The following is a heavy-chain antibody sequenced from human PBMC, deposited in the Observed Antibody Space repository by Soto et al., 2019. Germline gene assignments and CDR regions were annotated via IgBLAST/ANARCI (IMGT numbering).Heavy chain of an antibody. Sequence: QVQLQESGPGLVKPSETLSLTCTVSGGSINPYYWSWFRQPPGKGLEWIGSIYYRGSANSNPSLKIRLTISVDRSKNHFSLKLSSVTAADAAIYYCVRANYLDFWGQGTLVTVSS. CDR1: GGSINPYY. J-gene: IGHJ4*02. CDR2: IYYRGSA. CDR3: VRANYLDF. V-gene: IGHV4-59*01.